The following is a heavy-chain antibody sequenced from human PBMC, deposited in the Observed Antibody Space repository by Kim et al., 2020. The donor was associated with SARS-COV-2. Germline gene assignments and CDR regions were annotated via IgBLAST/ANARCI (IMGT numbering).Heavy chain of an antibody. D-gene: IGHD1-1*01. CDR2: IIPVFGRA. CDR1: GGMFRNYA. Sequence: SVKVSCKVSGGMFRNYAISWLRQAPGQGLEWMGGIIPVFGRADYAQKFEARVTISTDETTTTAYMDLGSLVSEDTAVYYCARDDRFPMTTTTHLPYWGQGTLVTVSS. J-gene: IGHJ4*02. V-gene: IGHV1-69*05. CDR3: ARDDRFPMTTTTHLPY.